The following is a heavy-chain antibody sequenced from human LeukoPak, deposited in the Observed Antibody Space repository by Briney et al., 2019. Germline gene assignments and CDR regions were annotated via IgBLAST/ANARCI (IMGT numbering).Heavy chain of an antibody. CDR1: GFTFSSYG. J-gene: IGHJ4*02. CDR2: IQNDGSNE. Sequence: GGSLRLSCAASGFTFSSYGMHWVRQAPGKGLEWVAYIQNDGSNEQYADSVKGRFSISRDSSKNILYLQMNSLRAEDTAVYYCARGGQWLKSGYFDYWGQETLVTVSS. CDR3: ARGGQWLKSGYFDY. V-gene: IGHV3-30*02. D-gene: IGHD6-19*01.